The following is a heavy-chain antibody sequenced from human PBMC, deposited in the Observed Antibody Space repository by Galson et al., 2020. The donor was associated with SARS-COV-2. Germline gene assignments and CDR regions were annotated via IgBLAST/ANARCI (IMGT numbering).Heavy chain of an antibody. J-gene: IGHJ4*02. CDR3: VHRGSNNGDRVWIN. Sequence: SGPTLVKPTQTLTLTCAISGFSLSTTGVGVGWLRQPPGKALEWLALTYWDDDKRYSPSLKSRLTITKDTSKNQVVLTLTDMDPVDTATYYCVHRGSNNGDRVWINWGQGALVTVSS. D-gene: IGHD2-8*01. V-gene: IGHV2-5*02. CDR1: GFSLSTTGVG. CDR2: TYWDDDK.